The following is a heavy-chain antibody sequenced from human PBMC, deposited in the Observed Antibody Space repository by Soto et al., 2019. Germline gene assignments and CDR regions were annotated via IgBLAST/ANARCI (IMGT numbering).Heavy chain of an antibody. Sequence: SETLSLTCTVSGGSIISTISYWGWIRQPPGKGLEWIGSIHYSGSTYYNPSLKSRVTISVDTSKNQFSLKLSSVTAADTAVYYCARFSGVDDFWSGYKYYYYYGMDVWGQGTTVTVSS. CDR1: GGSIISTISY. D-gene: IGHD3-3*01. CDR2: IHYSGST. CDR3: ARFSGVDDFWSGYKYYYYYGMDV. V-gene: IGHV4-39*01. J-gene: IGHJ6*02.